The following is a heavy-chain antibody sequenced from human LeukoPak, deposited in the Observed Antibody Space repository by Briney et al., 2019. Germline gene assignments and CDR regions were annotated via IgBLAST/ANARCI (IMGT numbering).Heavy chain of an antibody. J-gene: IGHJ4*02. CDR2: IYYSGST. CDR1: GGSISSGGYY. V-gene: IGHV4-61*08. CDR3: ARHPTSYYGSGSQSDY. Sequence: PSETLSLTCTVSGGSISSGGYYWSWIRQPPGKGLEWIGYIYYSGSTNYNPSLKSRVTISVDTSKNQFSLKLSSVTAADTAVYYCARHPTSYYGSGSQSDYWGQGTLVTVSS. D-gene: IGHD3-10*01.